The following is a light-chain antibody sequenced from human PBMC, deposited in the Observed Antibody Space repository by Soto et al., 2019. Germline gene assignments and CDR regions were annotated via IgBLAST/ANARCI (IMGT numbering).Light chain of an antibody. CDR2: GAS. V-gene: IGKV3-20*01. Sequence: EIVLTQSPGTLSLSPGERATLSCRASQSVSSSYLAWYQHKPGQAPRLLIYGASSRATGIADRFSGSGSGTDFTLTISRLEPEDFAVYYCQQYGSSPFTFGPGTKVDIK. CDR1: QSVSSSY. CDR3: QQYGSSPFT. J-gene: IGKJ3*01.